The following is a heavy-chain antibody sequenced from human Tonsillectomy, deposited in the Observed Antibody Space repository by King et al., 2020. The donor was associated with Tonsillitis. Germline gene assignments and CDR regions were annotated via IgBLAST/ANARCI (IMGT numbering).Heavy chain of an antibody. D-gene: IGHD4-11*01. V-gene: IGHV4-4*02. CDR3: ARAPGFVTTHFDY. J-gene: IGHJ4*02. CDR2: IYHTGST. Sequence: VQLQESGPGLVKPSGTLSLTCAVSGDSINSNNSWSWVRQSPGKGLEWIGEIYHTGSTNYNPALESRVAMSVDKSKNQFSLKLTSVTAADSAVYYCARAPGFVTTHFDYWGQGTLVTVAS. CDR1: GDSINSNNS.